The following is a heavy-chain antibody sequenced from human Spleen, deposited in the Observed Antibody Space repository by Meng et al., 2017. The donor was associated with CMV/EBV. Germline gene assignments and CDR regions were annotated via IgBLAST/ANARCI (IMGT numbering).Heavy chain of an antibody. D-gene: IGHD2-8*01. V-gene: IGHV1-18*01. CDR1: YICSNYG. CDR2: SSTYTSAT. Sequence: YICSNYGLSWVRQAPGQGLEWMGWSSTYTSATNYSPKFQGRVTMTTDTSTNTAYVELRNLKSDDTAVYYCARGYCTDATCYTGFWFDPWGQGTLVTVSS. CDR3: ARGYCTDATCYTGFWFDP. J-gene: IGHJ5*02.